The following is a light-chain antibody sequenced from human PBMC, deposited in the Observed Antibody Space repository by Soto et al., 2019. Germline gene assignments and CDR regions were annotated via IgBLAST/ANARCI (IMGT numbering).Light chain of an antibody. CDR2: EVS. Sequence: QSVLTQPASVSGSPGQSITISCTGTSSDVGAYNFVSWYQHHPGTAPKLMIYEVSNRPSGASNRFSGSKSGNTASLTITGLQAEDEADYYCQSYDSSLSGYVFGTGTKVTVL. V-gene: IGLV2-14*01. CDR3: QSYDSSLSGYV. J-gene: IGLJ1*01. CDR1: SSDVGAYNF.